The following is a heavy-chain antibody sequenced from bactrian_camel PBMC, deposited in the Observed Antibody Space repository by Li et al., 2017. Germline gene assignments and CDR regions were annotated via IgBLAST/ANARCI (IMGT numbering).Heavy chain of an antibody. CDR3: ATRTISYYFNY. Sequence: QLVESGGGLVQPGGSLRLSCAASGFTFSNYWMYWVRQAPGKGLEWVSTINSGGGTTYYADSVKGRFTISRDNAKNTVYLQMNSLKPEDTAVYYCATRTISYYFNYWGRWTQVTVS. CDR1: GFTFSNYW. D-gene: IGHD2*01. CDR2: INSGGGTT. V-gene: IGHV3S25*01. J-gene: IGHJ4*01.